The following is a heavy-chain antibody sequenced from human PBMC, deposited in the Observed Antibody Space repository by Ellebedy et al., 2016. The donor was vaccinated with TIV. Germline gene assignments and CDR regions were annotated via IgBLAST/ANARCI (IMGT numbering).Heavy chain of an antibody. CDR3: AKDLGKGGGSVFEY. Sequence: GESLKISXAASGFIFSNYGMHWVRQAPGKGLEWAAVIWYDGSNKYYADSVKGRFTISRDNSKNTLGLQMNSLRAEDTAIYYCAKDLGKGGGSVFEYWGQGTLVTVSS. CDR1: GFIFSNYG. CDR2: IWYDGSNK. J-gene: IGHJ4*02. V-gene: IGHV3-33*06. D-gene: IGHD6-25*01.